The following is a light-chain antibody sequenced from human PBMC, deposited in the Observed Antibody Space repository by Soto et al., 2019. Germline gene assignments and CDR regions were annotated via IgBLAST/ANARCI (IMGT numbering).Light chain of an antibody. V-gene: IGKV4-1*01. Sequence: DIVMTQSPDSLAVSLGERATINCKSSQSVLYSSDNKNQLAWYQQKPGQPPKLLIYWASTRQSGVPDRFSGSGSGTDFTLTISSLQAEDVALYYCHQYYTTPTFGGGTKVELK. CDR3: HQYYTTPT. J-gene: IGKJ4*01. CDR1: QSVLYSSDNKNQ. CDR2: WAS.